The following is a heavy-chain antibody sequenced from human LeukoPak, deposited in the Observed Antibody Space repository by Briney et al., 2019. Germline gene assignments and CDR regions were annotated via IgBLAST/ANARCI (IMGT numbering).Heavy chain of an antibody. CDR1: GGSLSSHY. CDR2: IHDTGST. CDR3: ARFSSGCSTSSCYLTY. D-gene: IGHD2-2*01. J-gene: IGHJ4*02. V-gene: IGHV4-59*11. Sequence: SETLSLTCSVSGGSLSSHYWSWIRQPPGKGLELIGHIHDTGSTFYNPSLRGRVTISLDTSNNQFSLKLASMTAADTAVYYCARFSSGCSTSSCYLTYWGQGTLVTVS.